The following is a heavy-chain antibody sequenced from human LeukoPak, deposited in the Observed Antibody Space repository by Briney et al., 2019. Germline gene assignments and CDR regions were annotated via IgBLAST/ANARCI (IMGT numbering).Heavy chain of an antibody. CDR2: INSDGSSA. V-gene: IGHV3-74*01. CDR3: ARTKDYYDSSGCFDY. J-gene: IGHJ4*02. Sequence: GGSQRPSCAASGFTFSSYWMHWVRQVPGKGLVWVSRINSDGSSASYADSVKGRFTISRDNAKNTLYLQMNSLTVEDTAVYYCARTKDYYDSSGCFDYWGQGTLVTVSS. D-gene: IGHD3-22*01. CDR1: GFTFSSYW.